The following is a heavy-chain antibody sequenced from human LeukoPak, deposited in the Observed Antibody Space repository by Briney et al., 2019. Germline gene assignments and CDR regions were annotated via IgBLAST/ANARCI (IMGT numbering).Heavy chain of an antibody. Sequence: GGSLRLSCAASGFTFSSYWMSWVRQAPGKGLEWVANIKQDGSEKYYVDSVKGRFTISRDNAKNSLYLQMNSLRAEDTAVYYCARAGDVDTAMVIDYWGQGTLVTVSS. V-gene: IGHV3-7*03. D-gene: IGHD5-18*01. CDR1: GFTFSSYW. CDR3: ARAGDVDTAMVIDY. CDR2: IKQDGSEK. J-gene: IGHJ4*02.